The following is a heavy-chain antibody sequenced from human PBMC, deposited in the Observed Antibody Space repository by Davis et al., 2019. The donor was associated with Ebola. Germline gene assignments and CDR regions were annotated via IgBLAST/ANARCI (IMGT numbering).Heavy chain of an antibody. D-gene: IGHD3-22*01. CDR1: GFTFSDYY. CDR2: ISSSGSTI. V-gene: IGHV3-11*04. CDR3: ARGDPITMIVVHNAFDI. J-gene: IGHJ3*02. Sequence: GESLKISCAASGFTFSDYYMSWIRQAPGKGLEWVSYISSSGSTIYYADSVKGRFTISRDNAKNSLYLQMNSLRDEDTAVYYCARGDPITMIVVHNAFDIWGQGTMVTVSS.